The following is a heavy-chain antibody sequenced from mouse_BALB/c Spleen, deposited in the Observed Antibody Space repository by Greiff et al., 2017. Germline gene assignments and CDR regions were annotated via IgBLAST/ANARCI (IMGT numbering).Heavy chain of an antibody. D-gene: IGHD1-1*01. J-gene: IGHJ4*01. CDR2: LSYSGST. Sequence: EVKLQEPGPSLVKPSQTLSFTCSVTGDSITSGYWTWIRKFPGNKLEYMGYLSYSGSTYYTLSLKSRISITRDTSKNQYSLQLNSVTTEDTATYYCARLTHYYGSSYAMDYWGQGTSVTVSS. V-gene: IGHV3-8*02. CDR3: ARLTHYYGSSYAMDY. CDR1: GDSITSGY.